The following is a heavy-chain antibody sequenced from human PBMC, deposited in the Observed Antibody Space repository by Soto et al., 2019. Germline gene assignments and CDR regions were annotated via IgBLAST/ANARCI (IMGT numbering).Heavy chain of an antibody. CDR2: IYPGDSDT. CDR3: ARQGNWGDYYYYGMDV. Sequence: PGESLKISCKGSGYSITSYWIGWVRQMPGKGLEWMGIIYPGDSDTRYSPSFQGQVTISADKSISTAYLQWSSLKASDTAMYYCARQGNWGDYYYYGMDVWGQGTTVTVSS. J-gene: IGHJ6*02. D-gene: IGHD7-27*01. V-gene: IGHV5-51*01. CDR1: GYSITSYW.